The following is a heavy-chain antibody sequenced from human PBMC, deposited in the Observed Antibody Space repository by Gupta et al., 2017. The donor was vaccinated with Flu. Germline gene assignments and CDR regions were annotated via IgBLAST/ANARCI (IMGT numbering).Heavy chain of an antibody. CDR2: IYPEDSDA. J-gene: IGHJ3*02. CDR1: GYTFVNNW. CDR3: ARSPILMLSDYSVSLQGDI. V-gene: IGHV5-51*03. D-gene: IGHD4-11*01. Sequence: VQLVQSGAEVKKPGESLKISCRASGYTFVNNWIGWVRQRPGKGPEWIGIIYPEDSDARYNPSFEGQVTLSVDKSTNTAYLHWSSLGASDTAVFYCARSPILMLSDYSVSLQGDIWGQGTMVTVSS.